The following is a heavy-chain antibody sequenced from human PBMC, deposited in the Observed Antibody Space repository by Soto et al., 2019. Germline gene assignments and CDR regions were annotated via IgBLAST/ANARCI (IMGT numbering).Heavy chain of an antibody. Sequence: EVQLVESGGGLVQPGGSLRLSCAASGFTFSSYWMSWFRQAPGKGLEWVANIKQDGSAENYVDSVKGRFTISRDNAKNALYLQMNSLRGEDTAVYYCAREIAARLWGKGTTVTVSS. CDR1: GFTFSSYW. D-gene: IGHD6-6*01. V-gene: IGHV3-7*01. J-gene: IGHJ6*04. CDR2: IKQDGSAE. CDR3: AREIAARL.